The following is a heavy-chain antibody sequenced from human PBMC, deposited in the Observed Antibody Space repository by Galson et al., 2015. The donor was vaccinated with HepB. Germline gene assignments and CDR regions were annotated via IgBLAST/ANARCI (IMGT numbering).Heavy chain of an antibody. CDR1: GGSISGYY. J-gene: IGHJ4*02. V-gene: IGHV4-59*01. CDR2: IYYSGST. CDR3: ARETGSGQIDN. Sequence: SETLSLTCTVSGGSISGYYWSWVRQPPGRGLEWIGYIYYSGSTNYNPSLKSRVTISLDTSKNQFSLNLNSVTAADTAVYYCARETGSGQIDNWGQGILVTVSS. D-gene: IGHD2-8*02.